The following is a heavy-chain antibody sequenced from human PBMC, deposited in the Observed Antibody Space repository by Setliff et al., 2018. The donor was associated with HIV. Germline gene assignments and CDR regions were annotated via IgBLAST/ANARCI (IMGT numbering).Heavy chain of an antibody. CDR1: GYIFNTNG. J-gene: IGHJ5*02. V-gene: IGHV1-18*01. Sequence: GASVKVSCKGSGYIFNTNGISWVRQAPGQGLEWMGWISAYNGNTNYAQRFQGRVTMTTDTSTSTAYMELRSLRSDDTAVYFCAGDSCSSTSCPNWFDPWGQGTLVTVSS. CDR2: ISAYNGNT. D-gene: IGHD2-2*01. CDR3: AGDSCSSTSCPNWFDP.